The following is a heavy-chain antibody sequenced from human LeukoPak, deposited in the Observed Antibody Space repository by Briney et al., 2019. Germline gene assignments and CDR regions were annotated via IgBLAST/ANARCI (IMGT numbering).Heavy chain of an antibody. CDR1: GFTFSDYY. D-gene: IGHD6-6*01. V-gene: IGHV3-11*06. J-gene: IGHJ4*02. Sequence: PGGSLRLSCAASGFTFSDYYMSWIRQAPGKGLEWVSYISSSSSYTNYADSVKGRFTISRDNAKNSLYLQMNSLRAEDTAIYYCARSEHSSSSFDYWGQGTLVTVSS. CDR3: ARSEHSSSSFDY. CDR2: ISSSSSYT.